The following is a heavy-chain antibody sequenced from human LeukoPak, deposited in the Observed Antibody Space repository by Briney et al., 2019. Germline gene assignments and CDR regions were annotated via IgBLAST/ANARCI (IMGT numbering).Heavy chain of an antibody. J-gene: IGHJ4*02. CDR1: GFTFSSYA. CDR2: ISGGGGNT. D-gene: IGHD6-19*01. V-gene: IGHV3-23*01. CDR3: AKDIGNSGPRGYFDY. Sequence: GGSLRLSCAASGFTFSSYAMSWVRQAPGEGLEWVSLISGGGGNTYYADSVEGRFTISRDKSMSTVYLQMYSLRAEDTAVYYCAKDIGNSGPRGYFDYWGQGTLVTVSS.